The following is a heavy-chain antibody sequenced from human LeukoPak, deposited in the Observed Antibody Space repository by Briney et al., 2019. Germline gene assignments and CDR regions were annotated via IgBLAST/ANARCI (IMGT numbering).Heavy chain of an antibody. D-gene: IGHD3-10*01. CDR2: IYTSGST. CDR3: ARGLLLWFGNVDAFDI. J-gene: IGHJ3*02. Sequence: RTSETLSLTCTVSGGSISSYYWSWIRQPAGKGLEWIGRIYTSGSTNYNPSLKSRVTMSVDTSKNQFSLKLSSVTAADTAVYYCARGLLLWFGNVDAFDIWGQGTMVTVSS. CDR1: GGSISSYY. V-gene: IGHV4-4*07.